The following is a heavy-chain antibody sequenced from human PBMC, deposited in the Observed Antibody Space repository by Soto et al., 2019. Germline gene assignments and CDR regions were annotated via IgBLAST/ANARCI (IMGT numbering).Heavy chain of an antibody. CDR3: ARDRVVAATYYYYYMDV. Sequence: QVQLQESGPGLVKPSQTLSLTCTVSGGSISSGGYYWSWIRQHPGKGLEWIGYIYYSWSTYYNPSLKSRVTISVDTSKNQFSLKLSSVTAADTAVYYCARDRVVAATYYYYYMDVWGKGTPVTVSS. J-gene: IGHJ6*03. CDR1: GGSISSGGYY. V-gene: IGHV4-31*03. CDR2: IYYSWST. D-gene: IGHD2-15*01.